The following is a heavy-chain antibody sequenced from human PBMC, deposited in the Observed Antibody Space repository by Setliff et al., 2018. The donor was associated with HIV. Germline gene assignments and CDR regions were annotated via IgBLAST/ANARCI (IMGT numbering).Heavy chain of an antibody. CDR3: AREMGSSWYVRGYYYYGMDV. D-gene: IGHD6-13*01. Sequence: SETLSLTCTVSGGSISSYYWSWIRQPAGKGLEWIGRIYTSGSTNYNPSLKSRVTMSVDTSKNQISLKLSSVTAADTAVYYCAREMGSSWYVRGYYYYGMDVWGQGTTVTVSS. CDR2: IYTSGST. J-gene: IGHJ6*02. CDR1: GGSISSYY. V-gene: IGHV4-4*07.